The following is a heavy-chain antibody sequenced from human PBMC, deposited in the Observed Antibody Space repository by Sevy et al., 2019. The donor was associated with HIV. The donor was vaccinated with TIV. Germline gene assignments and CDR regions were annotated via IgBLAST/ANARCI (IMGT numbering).Heavy chain of an antibody. J-gene: IGHJ6*02. CDR3: VKDSIFYDSSSGYRPFYYYGMDV. Sequence: QLGGSLRLSCSASGFTFSGSALHWVRQAPGKGLEYVSVISSSGSGTYYAESVKGRFTISRDNSKNTLYLQMRSLRTEDTAVYYCVKDSIFYDSSSGYRPFYYYGMDVWGQGTSVTVSS. V-gene: IGHV3-64D*09. CDR1: GFTFSGSA. CDR2: ISSSGSGT. D-gene: IGHD3-3*01.